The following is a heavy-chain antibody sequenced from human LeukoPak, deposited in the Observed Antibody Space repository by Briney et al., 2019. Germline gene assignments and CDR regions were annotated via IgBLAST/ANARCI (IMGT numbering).Heavy chain of an antibody. Sequence: SGTLSLTCTVSGGSISSYYWSWIRQPPGKGLEWIGYIYSGSINYNPSFKSRVTISVDTSKNQFSLKLSSVTAADTAVYYCARDNSHYYMDVWGKGTTVTVSS. V-gene: IGHV4-59*01. D-gene: IGHD2/OR15-2a*01. J-gene: IGHJ6*03. CDR3: ARDNSHYYMDV. CDR2: IYSGSI. CDR1: GGSISSYY.